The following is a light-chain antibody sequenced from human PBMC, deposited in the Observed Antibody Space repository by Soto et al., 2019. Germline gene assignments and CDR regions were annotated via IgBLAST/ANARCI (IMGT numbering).Light chain of an antibody. J-gene: IGLJ1*01. CDR2: DVN. CDR1: SSDVGGYNY. V-gene: IGLV2-11*01. CDR3: CSYVGSYTYV. Sequence: QSVLTQPRSVSGSPGQSVTISCTGTSSDVGGYNYVSWYQQHPGKGPKLMIYDVNKRPSGVPDRFSGSKSGNTASLTISGLQVEDEADYYCCSYVGSYTYVF.